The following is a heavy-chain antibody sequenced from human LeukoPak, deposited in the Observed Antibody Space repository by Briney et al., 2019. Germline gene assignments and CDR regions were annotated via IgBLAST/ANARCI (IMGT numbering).Heavy chain of an antibody. D-gene: IGHD3-3*01. V-gene: IGHV3-7*04. CDR2: IKQDGSEK. CDR1: GFTFSSYW. CDR3: ARGVAGGRFDY. Sequence: GGSLRLSCAASGFTFSSYWMSWVRQAPGKGLEWVANIKQDGSEKYYVDSVTGRFTISRDNAKNSLYLQMNSLRVEDTAVYYCARGVAGGRFDYWGQGTLVTVSS. J-gene: IGHJ4*02.